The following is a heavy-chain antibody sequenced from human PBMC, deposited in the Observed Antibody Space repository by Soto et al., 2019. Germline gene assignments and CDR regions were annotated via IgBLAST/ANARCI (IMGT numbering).Heavy chain of an antibody. J-gene: IGHJ5*02. Sequence: QVQLVQSGAEVKKPGASVKVSCKASGYTFTRDQIHWVRQAPGQGLEWMGMIDPSGGKTNYAQKFQGRVTMTRDTSTSTVYMALSSLRSDATAIYFCARVMRSLLSITALDTWGQGTLVTVSS. V-gene: IGHV1-46*01. CDR1: GYTFTRDQ. D-gene: IGHD5-18*01. CDR2: IDPSGGKT. CDR3: ARVMRSLLSITALDT.